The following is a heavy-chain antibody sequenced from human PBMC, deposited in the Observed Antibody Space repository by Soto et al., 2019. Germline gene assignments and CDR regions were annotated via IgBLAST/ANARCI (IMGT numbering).Heavy chain of an antibody. J-gene: IGHJ4*02. CDR2: ISYDGSNK. Sequence: QVQLVESGGGVVQPGRSLSLSCAASGFTFSSYAMHWVRQAPGKGLEWVAVISYDGSNKYYADSVKGRFTISRDNSKNTLYLQMNSLRAEDTAVYYCARDGLFSSYYDSSGYFDYWGQGTLVTVSS. V-gene: IGHV3-30-3*01. CDR3: ARDGLFSSYYDSSGYFDY. D-gene: IGHD3-22*01. CDR1: GFTFSSYA.